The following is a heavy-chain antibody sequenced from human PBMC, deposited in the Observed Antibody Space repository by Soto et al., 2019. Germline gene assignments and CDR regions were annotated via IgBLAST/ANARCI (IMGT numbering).Heavy chain of an antibody. V-gene: IGHV3-66*01. CDR3: AWGDSSSWTFDY. CDR1: GFTVSSNY. Sequence: GGSLRLSCAASGFTVSSNYMSWVRQAPGKGLEWVSVIYSGGSTYYADSVKGRFTISRDNSKNTLYLQMNSLRAEDTAVYYCAWGDSSSWTFDYWGPGTLVTVSS. D-gene: IGHD6-13*01. J-gene: IGHJ4*02. CDR2: IYSGGST.